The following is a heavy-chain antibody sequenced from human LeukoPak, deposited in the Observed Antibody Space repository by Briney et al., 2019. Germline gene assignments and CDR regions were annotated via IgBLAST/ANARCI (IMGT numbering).Heavy chain of an antibody. V-gene: IGHV3-48*03. Sequence: GGSLRLSCAASGFTFSSYEMNWVRQAPGKGLEWVSYISSSGSTIYYADSMKGRFTISRDNSKNTLYLQMNSLRAEDTAVYYCAKDLPNTYYYDSSGSFDYWGQGTLVTVSS. CDR1: GFTFSSYE. D-gene: IGHD3-22*01. CDR3: AKDLPNTYYYDSSGSFDY. J-gene: IGHJ4*02. CDR2: ISSSGSTI.